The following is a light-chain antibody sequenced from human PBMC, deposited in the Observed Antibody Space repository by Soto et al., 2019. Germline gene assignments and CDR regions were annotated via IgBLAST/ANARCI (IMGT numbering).Light chain of an antibody. V-gene: IGKV3-15*01. CDR3: HQYDDWPPGYT. CDR2: GAS. J-gene: IGKJ2*01. Sequence: EIVMTQSPDTLYVSPGEGATLSCRASQSVRTKLAWYQQKAGQAPRLLIYGASTRATGIPDRFSGSGSGTEFTLTISSLQSEDFAVYYCHQYDDWPPGYTFGQGTKLEI. CDR1: QSVRTK.